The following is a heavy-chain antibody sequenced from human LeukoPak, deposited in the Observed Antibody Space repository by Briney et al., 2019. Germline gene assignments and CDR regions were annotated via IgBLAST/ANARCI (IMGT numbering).Heavy chain of an antibody. V-gene: IGHV3-53*01. J-gene: IGHJ4*02. CDR2: IYSGGST. Sequence: SGGSLRLSCAVSGFIVSSYYMTWVRQAPGKGLERVSLIYSGGSTYYADSVKGRLTISRDNSKNTLYLQMNSLRAEDTAVYYCARRALYFDYWGQGTLVTVSS. CDR1: GFIVSSYY. CDR3: ARRALYFDY.